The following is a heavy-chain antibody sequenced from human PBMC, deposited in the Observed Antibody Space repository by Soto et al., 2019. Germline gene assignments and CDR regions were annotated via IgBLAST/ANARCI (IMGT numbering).Heavy chain of an antibody. CDR1: GFTFSSYG. J-gene: IGHJ4*02. CDR3: ARERGGYGGNFDY. D-gene: IGHD4-17*01. CDR2: ISSSSSYI. V-gene: IGHV3-21*01. Sequence: EVQLVESGGGLVKPGGSLRLSCAASGFTFSSYGMNWVRQAPGKGLEWVSSISSSSSYIYYANSVKGRFTISRDNAKNSLYLQMTSLRAEDTAVYYCARERGGYGGNFDYWGQGTLVTVSS.